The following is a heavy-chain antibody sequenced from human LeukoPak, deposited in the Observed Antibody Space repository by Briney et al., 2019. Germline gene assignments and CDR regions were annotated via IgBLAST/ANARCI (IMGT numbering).Heavy chain of an antibody. J-gene: IGHJ4*02. V-gene: IGHV1-18*01. CDR2: ISTYNENT. Sequence: GASVKVSCKAFGYTFTSHGISWVRQAPGQGLEWLGWISTYNENTNYAQKFQGRVTLTTDQSTITAYMELRGLTSDDTAVYYCGRDSLDGYNYLGYWGRGTLVTVSS. CDR1: GYTFTSHG. CDR3: GRDSLDGYNYLGY. D-gene: IGHD5-24*01.